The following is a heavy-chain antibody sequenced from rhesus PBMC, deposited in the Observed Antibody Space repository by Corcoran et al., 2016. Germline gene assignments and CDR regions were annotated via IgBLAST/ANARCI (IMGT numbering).Heavy chain of an antibody. Sequence: QVQLQESGPAVVKPSETLSLTCAVSGGSVSRSNWWIWIRQSPGKGQDFIGGIYGSDGSTEYNPSTKSRVTFSIDTSKTHFSLKLSSVTAADTAVYYGARLFGNYNWYIDLWGPGTPITVSS. J-gene: IGHJ2*01. D-gene: IGHD4-35*01. CDR2: IYGSDGST. CDR3: ARLFGNYNWYIDL. CDR1: GGSVSRSNW. V-gene: IGHV4-93*02.